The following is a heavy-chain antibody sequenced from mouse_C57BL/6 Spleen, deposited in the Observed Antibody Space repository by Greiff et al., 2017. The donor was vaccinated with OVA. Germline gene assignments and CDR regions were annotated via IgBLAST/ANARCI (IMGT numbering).Heavy chain of an antibody. CDR1: GYTFTSYW. CDR3: AREGYGSSLLFAY. CDR2: IHPTSGST. Sequence: QVQLQQPGAELVKPGASVKLSCKASGYTFTSYWMHWVKQRPGQGLEWIGMIHPTSGSTNYNEKFKSKATLTVDKSSSTAYMQLSSLTSEDSAVYSGAREGYGSSLLFAYWGQGTLATVSA. D-gene: IGHD1-1*01. V-gene: IGHV1-64*01. J-gene: IGHJ3*01.